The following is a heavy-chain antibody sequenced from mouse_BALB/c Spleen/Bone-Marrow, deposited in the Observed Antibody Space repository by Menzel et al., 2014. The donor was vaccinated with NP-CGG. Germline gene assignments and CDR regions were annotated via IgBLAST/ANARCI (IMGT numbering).Heavy chain of an antibody. CDR1: GFTFSSFG. V-gene: IGHV5-17*02. CDR2: ISSGSSTI. J-gene: IGHJ3*01. CDR3: ASRAY. Sequence: EVHLVESGGGLVQPGGSRKLSCAASGFTFSSFGMHWVRQAPEKGLEWVAYISSGSSTIYYADTVKGRFTISRDNPKNTLFLQMTSLRSEDTAMYYCASRAYWGQGTLGTVSA.